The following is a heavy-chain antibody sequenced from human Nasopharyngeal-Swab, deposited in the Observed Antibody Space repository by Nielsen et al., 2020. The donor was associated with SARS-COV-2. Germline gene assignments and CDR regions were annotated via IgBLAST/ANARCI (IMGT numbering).Heavy chain of an antibody. CDR2: INAGNGNT. D-gene: IGHD4-17*01. J-gene: IGHJ6*03. V-gene: IGHV1-3*01. Sequence: WVRQAPGQGLGWMGWINAGNGNTKYSQKFQGRVTITRDTSASTAYMELSSLRSEDTAVYYCARDPTVTTDYYYYYYMDVWGKGTTVTVSS. CDR3: ARDPTVTTDYYYYYYMDV.